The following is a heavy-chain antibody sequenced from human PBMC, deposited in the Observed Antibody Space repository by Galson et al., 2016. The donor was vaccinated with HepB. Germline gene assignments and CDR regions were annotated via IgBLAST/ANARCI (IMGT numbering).Heavy chain of an antibody. J-gene: IGHJ4*02. CDR1: GYTFTRYRYG. CDR2: ISPYKGNR. V-gene: IGHV1-18*01. D-gene: IGHD3-22*01. CDR3: VRDEGPDYYDSSGNHLFDY. Sequence: SVKVSCKASGYTFTRYRYGISWVRQAPGQGLEWMGWISPYKGNRNYAQKFQGRVTMTTDKSTSTAYMELRSLRSDDTAVYYCVRDEGPDYYDSSGNHLFDYWGQGTLVTVSS.